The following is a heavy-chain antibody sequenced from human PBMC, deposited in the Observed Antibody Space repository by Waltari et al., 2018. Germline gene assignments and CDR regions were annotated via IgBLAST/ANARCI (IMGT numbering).Heavy chain of an antibody. V-gene: IGHV3-23*01. D-gene: IGHD7-27*01. CDR1: GFSFSTYV. CDR2: ISDAGGII. Sequence: EVQLLESGGGLVQPGGSLRLSGAASGFSFSTYVMNWVRQAPGKGLEWVSSISDAGGIINYADSVKGRFTISRDNSKNTLYLQMNSLRVDDTAVYYCARGSGVDSWGQGTLVTISS. J-gene: IGHJ4*02. CDR3: ARGSGVDS.